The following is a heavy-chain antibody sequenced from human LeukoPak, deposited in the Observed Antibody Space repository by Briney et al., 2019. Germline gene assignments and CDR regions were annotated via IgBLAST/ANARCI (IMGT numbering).Heavy chain of an antibody. Sequence: KTSETLSLTCTVSGGSISSYYWSWIRQPPGKGLEWIGYIYYSGSTNYNPSLKSRVTISVDTSKNQFSLKLSSVTAADTAVYYCARVGSGSSYIWGQGTMVTVSS. CDR3: ARVGSGSSYI. V-gene: IGHV4-59*01. CDR2: IYYSGST. D-gene: IGHD1-26*01. J-gene: IGHJ3*02. CDR1: GGSISSYY.